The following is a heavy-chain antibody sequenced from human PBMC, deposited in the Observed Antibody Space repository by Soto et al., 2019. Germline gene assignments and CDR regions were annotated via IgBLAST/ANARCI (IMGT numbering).Heavy chain of an antibody. CDR2: ISGGGGST. D-gene: IGHD4-17*01. CDR1: GFTFNAYA. Sequence: GGSLRLSCAASGFTFNAYAMSWVRQAPGKGLEWVSSISGGGGSTSYADSVKGRFTISRDNSRNTLYLQMNSLRAEDTALYFCAPSQIGTTAYYWGQGTLVTVSS. J-gene: IGHJ4*02. V-gene: IGHV3-23*01. CDR3: APSQIGTTAYY.